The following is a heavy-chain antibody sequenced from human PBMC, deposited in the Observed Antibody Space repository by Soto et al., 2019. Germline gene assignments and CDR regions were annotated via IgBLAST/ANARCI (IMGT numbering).Heavy chain of an antibody. V-gene: IGHV3-23*01. CDR3: APHVYCSGGSCHSDAFDI. Sequence: EVQLLESGGGLVQPGESLRLSCAVSGFIFGNYMMTWVRQAPGKGLEWVSTISESGDSTYYADSVKGRFTISRDSSKNTLYLQMDSRGAEDTAVYYCAPHVYCSGGSCHSDAFDIRGQGTMVTVSS. D-gene: IGHD2-15*01. J-gene: IGHJ3*02. CDR1: GFIFGNYM. CDR2: ISESGDST.